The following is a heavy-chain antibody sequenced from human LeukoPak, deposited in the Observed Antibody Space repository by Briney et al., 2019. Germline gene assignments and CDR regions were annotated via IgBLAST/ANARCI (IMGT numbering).Heavy chain of an antibody. D-gene: IGHD3-9*01. CDR1: GFTLSNYW. V-gene: IGHV3-74*01. Sequence: GGSLRLSCAASGFTLSNYWMHWVRQAPGKGPVWVSRINSDGSSTSYADSVKGRFNISRDNAKNTLYLQMSSLRAEDTAVYYYARGIFDEGLDWGQGTLVTVSS. J-gene: IGHJ4*02. CDR3: ARGIFDEGLD. CDR2: INSDGSST.